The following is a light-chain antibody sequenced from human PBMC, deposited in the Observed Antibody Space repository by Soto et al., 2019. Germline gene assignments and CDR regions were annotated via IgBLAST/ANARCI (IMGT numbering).Light chain of an antibody. CDR2: EVK. V-gene: IGLV2-14*01. J-gene: IGLJ3*02. CDR3: SSYTSSNTWV. Sequence: QSALTQPASVSGSPGQSITISCTGTNSDVGGYNYVSWYQQHPDKAPKLMIYEVKYRPSGVSNRFSGSKSGNTASLTISGLQAEDEDDYYCSSYTSSNTWVFGGGTKLTVL. CDR1: NSDVGGYNY.